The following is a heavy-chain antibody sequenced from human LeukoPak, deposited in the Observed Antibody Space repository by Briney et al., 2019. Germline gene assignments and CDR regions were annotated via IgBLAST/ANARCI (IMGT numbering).Heavy chain of an antibody. V-gene: IGHV4-61*01. D-gene: IGHD5-12*01. CDR1: GGSVSSGSYY. Sequence: PSETLSLTCTVSGGSVSSGSYYWSWIRQPPGKGPEWIGYIYYSGSTNYNPSLKSRVTISVDTSKNQFSLKLSSVTAADTAVYYCARFNSGYDRSFDYWGQGTLVTVSS. CDR3: ARFNSGYDRSFDY. CDR2: IYYSGST. J-gene: IGHJ4*02.